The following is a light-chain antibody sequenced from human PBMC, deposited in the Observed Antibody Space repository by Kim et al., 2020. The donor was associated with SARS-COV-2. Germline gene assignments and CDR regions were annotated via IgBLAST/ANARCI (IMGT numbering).Light chain of an antibody. J-gene: IGKJ5*01. Sequence: GESAPGECGDSHSVTRNYLGAYQQKTGRAPMRSISKASTTATGIPDRFSGSGSRTYFTLTSNSLEQEDFAVYYCQQYAGSPITGGQGTRLEIK. V-gene: IGKV3D-20*01. CDR1: HSVTRNY. CDR3: QQYAGSPIT. CDR2: KAS.